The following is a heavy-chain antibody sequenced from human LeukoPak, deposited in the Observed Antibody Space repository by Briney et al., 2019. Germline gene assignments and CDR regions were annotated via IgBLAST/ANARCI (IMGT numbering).Heavy chain of an antibody. D-gene: IGHD2-15*01. CDR1: GGSISSGGYY. CDR3: ARGSCSSGSCYRTAWFDP. V-gene: IGHV4-31*03. J-gene: IGHJ5*02. Sequence: SETLSLTCTVSGGSISSGGYYWSWIRQHPGKGLEWIGYIYYSGSTYYNPSLKSRVTISVDTSKNQFSLKLSSVTAADTAVYYCARGSCSSGSCYRTAWFDPWGQGTLVTVSS. CDR2: IYYSGST.